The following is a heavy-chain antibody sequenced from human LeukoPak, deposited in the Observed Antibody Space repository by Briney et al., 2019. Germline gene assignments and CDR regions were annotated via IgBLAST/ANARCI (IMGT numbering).Heavy chain of an antibody. CDR1: GVSFSSSY. D-gene: IGHD1-26*01. Sequence: SETLSLTCIVSGVSFSSSYWSWIRQPPGKGLEWIAYIYSNGNTNSNPSLKSRVTIAVDTSQSQFSLKLSSVTAADTAVYYCARGLVGLTPHAGVFQIWGQGTKVTVSS. J-gene: IGHJ3*02. V-gene: IGHV4-59*01. CDR2: IYSNGNT. CDR3: ARGLVGLTPHAGVFQI.